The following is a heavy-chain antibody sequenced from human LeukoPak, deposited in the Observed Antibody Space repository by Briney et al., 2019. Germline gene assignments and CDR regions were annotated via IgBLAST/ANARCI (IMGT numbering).Heavy chain of an antibody. J-gene: IGHJ4*02. Sequence: GRSLRLSCAASGFTFSSYGMHWVRQAPGKGLEWVAVIWYDGSDKYYADSVKGRFTISRDNSKNTLYLQMNSLRAEDTAVYYCARGALDHATVTNYFEYWGQGTLVTVSS. CDR2: IWYDGSDK. CDR3: ARGALDHATVTNYFEY. V-gene: IGHV3-33*01. D-gene: IGHD4-17*01. CDR1: GFTFSSYG.